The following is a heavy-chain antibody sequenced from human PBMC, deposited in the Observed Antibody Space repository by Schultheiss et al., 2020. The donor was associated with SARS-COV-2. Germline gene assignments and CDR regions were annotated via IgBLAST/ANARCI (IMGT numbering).Heavy chain of an antibody. J-gene: IGHJ5*02. CDR2: IYWDDDK. V-gene: IGHV2-70*01. Sequence: SGPTLVKPTQTLTLTCTFSGFSLSTSGVGVGWIRQPPGKALEWLALIYWDDDKYYSTSLKTRLTISKDTSKNQVVLTMTNMDPVDTATYYCARSIGVSSKNWFDPWGQGTLVTVSS. CDR1: GFSLSTSGVG. CDR3: ARSIGVSSKNWFDP. D-gene: IGHD3-22*01.